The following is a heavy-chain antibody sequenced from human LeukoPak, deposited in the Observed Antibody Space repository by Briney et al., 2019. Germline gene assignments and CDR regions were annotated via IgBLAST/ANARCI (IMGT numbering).Heavy chain of an antibody. J-gene: IGHJ4*02. CDR1: GYTFTSYG. V-gene: IGHV1-18*01. D-gene: IGHD3-22*01. Sequence: ASVKVSCKASGYTFTSYGISWGRQAPGQGLEWMGWSSAYNGNTNYAQKLQGRVTMITDTSTSTAYMELSRLRSDDTAVYYCARGTGVYYDSSGYGDYWGQGTLVTVSS. CDR2: SSAYNGNT. CDR3: ARGTGVYYDSSGYGDY.